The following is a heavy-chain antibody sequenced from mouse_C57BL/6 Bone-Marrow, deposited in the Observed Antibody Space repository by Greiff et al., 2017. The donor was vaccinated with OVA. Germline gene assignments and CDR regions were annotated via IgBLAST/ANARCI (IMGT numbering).Heavy chain of an antibody. CDR1: GYTFPSYW. D-gene: IGHD2-2*01. V-gene: IGHV1-7*01. Sequence: VQLQQSGAELAKPGASVKLSCKASGYTFPSYWMHWVKQRPGQGLEWIGYINPSSGYTKSNQKFKDKATLPADKSSTTAYMQLSILTYEDSAVYYCARGVTTAYWGQGTLGTVSA. CDR2: INPSSGYT. J-gene: IGHJ3*01. CDR3: ARGVTTAY.